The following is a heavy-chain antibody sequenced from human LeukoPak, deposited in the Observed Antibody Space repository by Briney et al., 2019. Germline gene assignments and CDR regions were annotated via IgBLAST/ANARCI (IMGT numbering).Heavy chain of an antibody. J-gene: IGHJ4*02. CDR1: GGSISSSSYY. Sequence: SETLSLTCTVSGGSISSSSYYWGWIRQPPGKGLEWIGSIYYSGSTYYNPSLKSRVTISVDTSKNQFSLKLSSVTAADTAVYYCARAQKSPDYDILTGSQSSIDYWGQGTLVTVSS. CDR2: IYYSGST. V-gene: IGHV4-39*07. D-gene: IGHD3-9*01. CDR3: ARAQKSPDYDILTGSQSSIDY.